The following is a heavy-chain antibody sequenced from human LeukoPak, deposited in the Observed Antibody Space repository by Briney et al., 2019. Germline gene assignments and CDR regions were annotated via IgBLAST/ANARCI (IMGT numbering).Heavy chain of an antibody. Sequence: GGSLRLSCAASGFTFSSYSMNWVRQAPGKGLEWVSSISSSSYIYYADSVKGRFTISRDNSKNTLYLQMNSLRAEDTAVYYCAKLPTGYSSSWDYWGQGTLVTVSS. CDR1: GFTFSSYS. CDR3: AKLPTGYSSSWDY. CDR2: ISSSSYI. D-gene: IGHD6-13*01. V-gene: IGHV3-21*04. J-gene: IGHJ4*02.